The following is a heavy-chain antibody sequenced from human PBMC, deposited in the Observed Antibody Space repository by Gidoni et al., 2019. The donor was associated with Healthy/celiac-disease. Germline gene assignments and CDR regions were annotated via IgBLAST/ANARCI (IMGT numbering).Heavy chain of an antibody. CDR1: GFTLSSYA. J-gene: IGHJ6*02. CDR3: AGLRIENYYYYGMDV. V-gene: IGHV3-23*01. Sequence: EVQLLESGGGFVQPGGSLRLSCAASGFTLSSYAMSWVRQAPGKGLEWVSVISCSGGSTYYADSVKGRLTISRDNSKNTLYLQMNSLRAEDTAVYYCAGLRIENYYYYGMDVWGQWTTVTVSS. D-gene: IGHD3-16*01. CDR2: ISCSGGST.